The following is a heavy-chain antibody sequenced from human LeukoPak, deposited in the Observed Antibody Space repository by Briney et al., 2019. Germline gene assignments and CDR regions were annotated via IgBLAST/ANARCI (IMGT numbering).Heavy chain of an antibody. D-gene: IGHD6-13*01. CDR1: GDSVSRTDGG. V-gene: IGHV6-1*01. CDR3: ARGPQLVDYYYIDV. Sequence: SQTLSLTCAISGDSVSRTDGGWNWIRQSPSRGLEWLGRTYYRSKWYSDYAVSVKSRITINPDTSKNQFSLQLNSVTPEDTAVYYCARGPQLVDYYYIDVWGKGTTVTVSS. J-gene: IGHJ6*03. CDR2: TYYRSKWYS.